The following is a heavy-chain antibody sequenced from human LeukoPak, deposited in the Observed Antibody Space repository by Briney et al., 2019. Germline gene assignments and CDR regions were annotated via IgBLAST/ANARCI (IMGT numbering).Heavy chain of an antibody. CDR2: INHSGSA. CDR3: ARGQGTVTTH. Sequence: SETLSLTCAVSGGSFSGYYWTWIRQPPGKGLEWIGEINHSGSANYNPSLKSRVTISLDTSKNQFSLKLSSVTAADTAVYYCARGQGTVTTHWGQGTLVTVS. D-gene: IGHD4-17*01. J-gene: IGHJ4*02. V-gene: IGHV4-34*01. CDR1: GGSFSGYY.